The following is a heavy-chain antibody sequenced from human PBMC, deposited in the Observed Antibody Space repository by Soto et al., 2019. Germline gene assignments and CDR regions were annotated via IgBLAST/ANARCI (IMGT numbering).Heavy chain of an antibody. Sequence: SVKVSCKASGYTFTSYGISWVRQAPGQGLEWMGRIIPILGIANYAQKFQGRVTITADKSTSTAYMELSSLRSEDTAVYYCARAGLVPMDFDYWGKGTLVTVSS. V-gene: IGHV1-69*04. J-gene: IGHJ4*02. CDR3: ARAGLVPMDFDY. CDR1: GYTFTSYG. D-gene: IGHD1-26*01. CDR2: IIPILGIA.